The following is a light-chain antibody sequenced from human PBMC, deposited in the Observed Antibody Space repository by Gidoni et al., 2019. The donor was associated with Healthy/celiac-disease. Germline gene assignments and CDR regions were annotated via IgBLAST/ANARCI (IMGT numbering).Light chain of an antibody. CDR3: QQYYSTPQLT. V-gene: IGKV4-1*01. J-gene: IGKJ4*01. Sequence: DSVMTQSPDSLGVSLGERATINCKSSQSVLYSSNNKNYLAWYQQKPGQPPKLLIYWASTRESGVPDRFSGSGSGTDFTLTISSLQAEDVAVYYCQQYYSTPQLTFGGGTKVEIK. CDR2: WAS. CDR1: QSVLYSSNNKNY.